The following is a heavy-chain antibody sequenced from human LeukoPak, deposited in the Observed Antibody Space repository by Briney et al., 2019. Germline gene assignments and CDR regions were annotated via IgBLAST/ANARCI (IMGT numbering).Heavy chain of an antibody. Sequence: SETLSITCAVYGGSFSGYYWSWIRQPPGKGLEWIGEINHSGSTNYNPSLKSRVTISVDTSKNQFSLKLSSVTAADTAVYYCARGSRITMVRGVIIRATTHYYYMDVWGKGTTVTVSS. J-gene: IGHJ6*03. CDR3: ARGSRITMVRGVIIRATTHYYYMDV. D-gene: IGHD3-10*01. V-gene: IGHV4-34*01. CDR1: GGSFSGYY. CDR2: INHSGST.